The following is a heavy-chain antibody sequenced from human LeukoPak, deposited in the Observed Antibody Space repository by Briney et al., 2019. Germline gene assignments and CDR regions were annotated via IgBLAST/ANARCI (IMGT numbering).Heavy chain of an antibody. CDR3: AKSGVNFDY. V-gene: IGHV3-23*01. J-gene: IGHJ4*02. CDR1: GFTFSSYA. D-gene: IGHD3-10*01. Sequence: GGSLRLSCAASGFTFSSYAMSWVRQAPGKGLEWVSTISLSGGNTYYADSVKGRFTISRDNSNNTLYLQMNSLRAEDTAVYYCAKSGVNFDYWGQGTLVTVSS. CDR2: ISLSGGNT.